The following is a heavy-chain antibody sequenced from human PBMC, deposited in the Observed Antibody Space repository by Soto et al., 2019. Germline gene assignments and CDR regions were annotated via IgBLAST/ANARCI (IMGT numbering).Heavy chain of an antibody. V-gene: IGHV4-59*01. CDR3: ARGVYCSGASCRWFDP. CDR1: GGSFSGYY. J-gene: IGHJ5*02. CDR2: IYYSGST. D-gene: IGHD2-15*01. Sequence: SETLSLTCAVYGGSFSGYYWSWIRQPPGKGLEWIGYIYYSGSTNYNPSLKSRVTISVDTSKNQFSLKLSSVTAADTAVYYCARGVYCSGASCRWFDPWGQGTLVTVSS.